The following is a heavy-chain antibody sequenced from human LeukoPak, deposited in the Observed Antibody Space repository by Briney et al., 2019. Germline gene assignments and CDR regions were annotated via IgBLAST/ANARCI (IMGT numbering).Heavy chain of an antibody. CDR2: IIPIFGTA. D-gene: IGHD6-13*01. CDR1: GGTFSSYA. J-gene: IGHJ5*02. V-gene: IGHV1-69*05. CDR3: ARDHSSSSWYRWFDP. Sequence: SVKVSCTASGGTFSSYAISWVRQAPRQGLEWMGGIIPIFGTANYAQKFQGRVTITTDESTSTAYMELSSLRSEDTAVYYCARDHSSSSWYRWFDPWGQGTLVTVSS.